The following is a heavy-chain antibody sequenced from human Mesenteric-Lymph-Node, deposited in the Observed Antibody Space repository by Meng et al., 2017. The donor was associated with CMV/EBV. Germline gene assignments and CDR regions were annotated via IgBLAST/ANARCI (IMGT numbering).Heavy chain of an antibody. CDR3: ARDGYCSSTSCLYTSYYYYYGMDV. CDR1: GYIFSNYG. Sequence: ASVKVSCKASGYIFSNYGISWVRQAPGQGLEWMGWISAQKDNTKYAQNVQGRVTMTIDTSTSTAYLELRSLRSDDTAVYYCARDGYCSSTSCLYTSYYYYYGMDVWGQGTTVTVSS. CDR2: ISAQKDNT. V-gene: IGHV1-18*01. D-gene: IGHD2-2*01. J-gene: IGHJ6*02.